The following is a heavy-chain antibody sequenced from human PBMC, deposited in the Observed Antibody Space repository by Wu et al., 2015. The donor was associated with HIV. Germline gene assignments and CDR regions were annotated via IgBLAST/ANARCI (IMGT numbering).Heavy chain of an antibody. V-gene: IGHV1-2*02. D-gene: IGHD3-22*01. CDR3: ARAWATSITMKEGFDP. CDR2: INPKSGGT. J-gene: IGHJ5*02. Sequence: QVQLVQSGAEVKKPGASVKVSCKASGYTFSSYYIHWVRQAPGQGLEWMGWINPKSGGTLYAQRFQGRVTMTRDTSKTTVYMEMRSLRYDDTAAYYCARAWATSITMKEGFDPWGQGTLVTVSS. CDR1: GYTFSSYY.